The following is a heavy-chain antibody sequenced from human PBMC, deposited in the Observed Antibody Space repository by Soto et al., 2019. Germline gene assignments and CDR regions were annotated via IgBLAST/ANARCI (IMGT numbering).Heavy chain of an antibody. Sequence: QPVGSLRLSCAASGFTFSSYAMHWVRQAPGKGLEWVAVISYDGSNKYYADSVKGRFTISRDNSKNTLYLQMNSLRAEDTAVYYCARDGTYSSSSGSFDYWGQGTLVTVSS. V-gene: IGHV3-30-3*01. CDR2: ISYDGSNK. D-gene: IGHD6-6*01. J-gene: IGHJ4*02. CDR3: ARDGTYSSSSGSFDY. CDR1: GFTFSSYA.